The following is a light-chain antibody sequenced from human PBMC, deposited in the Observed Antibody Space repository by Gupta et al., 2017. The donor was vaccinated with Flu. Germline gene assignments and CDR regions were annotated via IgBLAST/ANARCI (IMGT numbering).Light chain of an antibody. CDR3: QSSDISATWV. J-gene: IGLJ3*02. Sequence: SFELTQPPSVSVSPGQTARITCSGDALTNQYAYWYQQKPGQAPVLVIYEDSERPSGIPERFSGSGSGTTVTLTINGVQAEDEADFYCQSSDISATWVFGGGTKLTVL. CDR2: EDS. V-gene: IGLV3-25*03. CDR1: ALTNQY.